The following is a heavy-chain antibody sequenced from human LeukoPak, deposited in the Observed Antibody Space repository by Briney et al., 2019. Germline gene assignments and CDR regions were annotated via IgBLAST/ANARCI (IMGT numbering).Heavy chain of an antibody. Sequence: GGSLRLSCAASGFTLSSSEMNWVRQAPGKGLEWVSYISRSGSTIFYADSVKGRFTISRDNAKKSLYLQMNSLRAEDTAVYYCARDGDTVLTRGYYYYMDVWGKGTTVTVSS. CDR1: GFTLSSSE. J-gene: IGHJ6*03. D-gene: IGHD4-23*01. CDR3: ARDGDTVLTRGYYYYMDV. V-gene: IGHV3-48*03. CDR2: ISRSGSTI.